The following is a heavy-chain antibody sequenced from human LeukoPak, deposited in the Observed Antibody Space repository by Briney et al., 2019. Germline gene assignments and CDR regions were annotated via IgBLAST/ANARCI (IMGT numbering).Heavy chain of an antibody. CDR2: ISGSGGST. Sequence: GGSLRLSCAASGFTFSSYAMSWVRQAPGKGLEWVSAISGSGGSTYYADSVKGRFTISRDNSKNTLYLQMNSLRAEDTAVYYCAKVSPYYYDGSYVGAFDIWGQGTTVTVSS. V-gene: IGHV3-23*01. CDR1: GFTFSSYA. CDR3: AKVSPYYYDGSYVGAFDI. D-gene: IGHD3-22*01. J-gene: IGHJ3*02.